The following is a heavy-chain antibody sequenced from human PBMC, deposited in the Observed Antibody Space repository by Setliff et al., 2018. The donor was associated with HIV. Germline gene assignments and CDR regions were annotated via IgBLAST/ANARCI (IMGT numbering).Heavy chain of an antibody. CDR1: GGTFSSYA. J-gene: IGHJ4*02. CDR2: IIPIFGNT. CDR3: ARAPRGVGSSSHFDY. D-gene: IGHD2-2*01. V-gene: IGHV1-8*02. Sequence: ASVKVSCKASGGTFSSYAISWVRQAPGQGLEWMGGIIPIFGNTGYAQKFQGRVTMTRNTSISTAYMQLSSLRSEDTAVYFCARAPRGVGSSSHFDYWGRGTLVTVSS.